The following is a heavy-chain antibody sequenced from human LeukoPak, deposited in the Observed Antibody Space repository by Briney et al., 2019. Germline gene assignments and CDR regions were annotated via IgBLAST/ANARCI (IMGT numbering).Heavy chain of an antibody. J-gene: IGHJ4*02. CDR3: AKDLDGYYDSSGYSYYFDY. CDR2: ISGSGGST. V-gene: IGHV3-23*01. Sequence: GGSLRLSCAASGFTFSSYAMSWVRQAPGKGLEWVSAISGSGGSTYYADSVKGRFTISRDNSKTTLYLQMNSLRAEDTAVYYCAKDLDGYYDSSGYSYYFDYWGQGTLVTVSS. D-gene: IGHD3-22*01. CDR1: GFTFSSYA.